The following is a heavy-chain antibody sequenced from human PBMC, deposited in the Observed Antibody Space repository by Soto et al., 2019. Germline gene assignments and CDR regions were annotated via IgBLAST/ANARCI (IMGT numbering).Heavy chain of an antibody. CDR3: ASSRRP. J-gene: IGHJ1*01. CDR1: GFTFSSYA. Sequence: QVQLVESGGGVVQPGRSLRLSCAASGFTFSSYAMHWVRQAPGKGLEWVAVISYDGSNKYYADSVKGRFTISRDNSKNTLYLQMNSLRAEDTAVYYCASSRRPWGQGTLVTVSS. V-gene: IGHV3-30-3*01. CDR2: ISYDGSNK.